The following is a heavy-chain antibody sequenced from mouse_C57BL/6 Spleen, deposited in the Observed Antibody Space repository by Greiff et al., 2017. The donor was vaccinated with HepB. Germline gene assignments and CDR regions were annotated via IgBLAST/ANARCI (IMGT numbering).Heavy chain of an antibody. J-gene: IGHJ3*01. D-gene: IGHD2-2*01. CDR3: ARADGYDVFAY. CDR2: IYPGSGNT. V-gene: IGHV1-66*01. CDR1: GYSFTSYY. Sequence: QVQLQQSGPELVKPGASVKISCKASGYSFTSYYIHWVKQRPGQGLEWIGWIYPGSGNTKYNEKFKGKATLTADTSSSTAYMQLSSLPSEDSAVYYWARADGYDVFAYWGQGTLVTVSA.